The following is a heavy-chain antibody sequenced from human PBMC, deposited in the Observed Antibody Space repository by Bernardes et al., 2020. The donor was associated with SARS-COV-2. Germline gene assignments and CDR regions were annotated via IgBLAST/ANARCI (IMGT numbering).Heavy chain of an antibody. CDR3: ARGGGTWFGELMDV. V-gene: IGHV7-4-1*02. CDR1: GYTFTSYA. D-gene: IGHD3-10*01. Sequence: ASVKVSCKASGYTFTSYAMNWVRQAPGQGLEWMGWINTNTGNPTYAQGFTGRFVFSLDTSVSTAYLQISSLKAEDTAGYYCARGGGTWFGELMDVWGQGTTVTVSS. J-gene: IGHJ6*02. CDR2: INTNTGNP.